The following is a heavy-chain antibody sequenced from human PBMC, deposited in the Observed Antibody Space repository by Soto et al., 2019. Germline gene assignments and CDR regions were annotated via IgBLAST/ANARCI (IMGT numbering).Heavy chain of an antibody. CDR1: GFTFSSYG. D-gene: IGHD6-19*01. V-gene: IGHV3-33*01. CDR3: ARDSGYSSGWYHF. Sequence: LRLSCAASGFTFSSYGMHWVRQAPGKGLEWVAVIWYDGSNKYYADSVKGRFTISRDNSKNTLYLQMNSLRAEDTAVYYCARDSGYSSGWYHFWGQGTLVTVSS. CDR2: IWYDGSNK. J-gene: IGHJ4*02.